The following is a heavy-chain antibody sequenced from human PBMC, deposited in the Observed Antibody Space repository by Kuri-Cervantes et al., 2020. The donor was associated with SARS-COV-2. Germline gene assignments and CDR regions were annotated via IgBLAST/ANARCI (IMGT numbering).Heavy chain of an antibody. CDR2: ISWNSGSI. Sequence: SLKISCAASGFTFDDYAMHWVRQAPGKGLEWVSGISWNSGSIGYADSVKGRSTISRNNAKNSLYLQMNSLRAEDMALYYCAKGGTSSSSLYFQHWGQGTLVTVSS. D-gene: IGHD6-6*01. V-gene: IGHV3-9*03. CDR1: GFTFDDYA. CDR3: AKGGTSSSSLYFQH. J-gene: IGHJ1*01.